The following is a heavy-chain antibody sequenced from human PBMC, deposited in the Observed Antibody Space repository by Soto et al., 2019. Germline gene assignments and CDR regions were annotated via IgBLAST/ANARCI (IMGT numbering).Heavy chain of an antibody. V-gene: IGHV3-48*01. J-gene: IGHJ4*02. CDR2: ISSSSSTI. CDR3: ASSIAARPLGAIDY. D-gene: IGHD6-6*01. CDR1: GFTFSSYS. Sequence: EVQLVESGGGLVQPGGSLRLSCAASGFTFSSYSMNWVRQAPGKGLEWVSYISSSSSTIYYADSVKGRFTISRDNAKNSLYLQMNSLRAEDTAVYCCASSIAARPLGAIDYWGQGTLVTVSS.